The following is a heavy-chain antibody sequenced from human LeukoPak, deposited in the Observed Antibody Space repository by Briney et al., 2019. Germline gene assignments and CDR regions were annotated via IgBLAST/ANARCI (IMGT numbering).Heavy chain of an antibody. D-gene: IGHD6-19*01. CDR1: GFTFSSYA. CDR3: VKNSRSIAVAGNDY. V-gene: IGHV3-64D*09. J-gene: IGHJ4*02. CDR2: ISSDGGST. Sequence: GGSLRLSCSASGFTFSSYAMYWVRQAPGKGLEYVSAISSDGGSTHYADSLKGRFTISRDNSKSTLYLQMSSLRAEDTAVYYCVKNSRSIAVAGNDYWGQGTLVTVSS.